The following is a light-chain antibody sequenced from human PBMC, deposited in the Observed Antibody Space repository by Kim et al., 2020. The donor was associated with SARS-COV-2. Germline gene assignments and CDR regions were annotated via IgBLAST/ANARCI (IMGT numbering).Light chain of an antibody. CDR1: SSDFDAYNS. CDR2: DVN. CDR3: CSYSGSYSWV. V-gene: IGLV2-11*01. Sequence: LTQPRSVSGSPGQSVTISCTGTSSDFDAYNSVSWYQQHPGKAPKLMISDVNKRPSGVPDRFSGSKSGNTASLTISGLQAEDEADYHCCSYSGSYSWVFGGGTQLTVL. J-gene: IGLJ3*02.